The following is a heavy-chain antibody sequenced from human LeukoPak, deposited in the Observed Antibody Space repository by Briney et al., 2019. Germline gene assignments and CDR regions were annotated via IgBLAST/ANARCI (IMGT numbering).Heavy chain of an antibody. CDR2: MNPNSGNT. V-gene: IGHV1-8*03. CDR1: GYTFTSYD. D-gene: IGHD6-13*01. Sequence: ASVKVSCKASGYTFTSYDINWVRQATGQGLEWMGWMNPNSGNTGYAQKFQGRVTITRNTSISTAYMELSSLRSEDTAVYYCARGVRYGSSWYHYYYYMDVWGKGTTVTVSS. J-gene: IGHJ6*03. CDR3: ARGVRYGSSWYHYYYYMDV.